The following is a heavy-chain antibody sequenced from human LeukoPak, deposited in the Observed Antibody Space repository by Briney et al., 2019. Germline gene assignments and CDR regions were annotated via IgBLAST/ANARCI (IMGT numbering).Heavy chain of an antibody. CDR2: IYPGDSNT. Sequence: GESLKISCKGSGYTFTTYWIGWVRQMPGKGLEWMGIIYPGDSNTRYSPSFQGQVTISADKSISTAYLQWSSLKASDTAMYYCARGQDGSSSWYTNPNAYYFDYWGQRTLVTVSS. CDR1: GYTFTTYW. V-gene: IGHV5-51*01. D-gene: IGHD6-13*01. J-gene: IGHJ4*02. CDR3: ARGQDGSSSWYTNPNAYYFDY.